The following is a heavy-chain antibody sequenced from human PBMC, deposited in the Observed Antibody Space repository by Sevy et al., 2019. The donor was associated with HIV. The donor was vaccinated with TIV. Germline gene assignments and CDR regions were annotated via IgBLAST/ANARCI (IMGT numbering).Heavy chain of an antibody. CDR2: ISSSSSTI. D-gene: IGHD1-26*01. CDR1: GFTFSSYS. V-gene: IGHV3-48*01. J-gene: IGHJ4*02. CDR3: ASGNSGSYFDY. Sequence: GGSLRLSCAASGFTFSSYSMNWVRQAPGKGLEWVSYISSSSSTIYYADSVKGRFTISRDNAKNSLYLQMNSLRAEDTAVYYCASGNSGSYFDYWDQGTLVTVSS.